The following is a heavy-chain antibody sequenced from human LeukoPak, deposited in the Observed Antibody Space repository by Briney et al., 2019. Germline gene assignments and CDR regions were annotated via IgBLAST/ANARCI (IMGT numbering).Heavy chain of an antibody. CDR3: ARDKTMVRGIITVSHFDY. CDR2: ISSGGDTI. Sequence: GGSLRLSCAASGFTFSDYTFNWVRQAPGKGLEWVSYISSGGDTIYYADSVKGRFTISRDNAKNSLYLQMTSLRAEDTAVYYCARDKTMVRGIITVSHFDYWGQGTLVTVSS. CDR1: GFTFSDYT. J-gene: IGHJ4*02. V-gene: IGHV3-48*04. D-gene: IGHD3-10*01.